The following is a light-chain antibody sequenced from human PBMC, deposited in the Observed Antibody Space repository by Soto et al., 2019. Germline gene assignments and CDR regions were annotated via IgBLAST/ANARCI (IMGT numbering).Light chain of an antibody. CDR3: SSFRSTTTL. Sequence: QSALTQPASVSGSPGQSITISCTGTSSDIGGYNYVSWYQQHPGKAPKLMIYEVSNRPSGVSNRFSGSKSGNTASLTISGLQAEDEADYYFSSFRSTTTLFGGGTKLTVL. J-gene: IGLJ2*01. CDR1: SSDIGGYNY. V-gene: IGLV2-14*01. CDR2: EVS.